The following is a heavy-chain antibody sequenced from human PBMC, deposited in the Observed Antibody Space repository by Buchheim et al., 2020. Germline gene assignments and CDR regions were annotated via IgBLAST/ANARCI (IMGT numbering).Heavy chain of an antibody. D-gene: IGHD3-16*01. CDR1: GFTFSSYA. CDR3: ASGMGGYYYYGMDV. CDR2: ISYDGSNK. V-gene: IGHV3-30-3*01. Sequence: VQLVESGGGVVQPGRSLRLSCAASGFTFSSYAMHWVRQAPGKGLEWVAVISYDGSNKYYADSVKGRFTISRDNSKNTLYLQMNSLRAEDTAVYYCASGMGGYYYYGMDVWGQGTT. J-gene: IGHJ6*02.